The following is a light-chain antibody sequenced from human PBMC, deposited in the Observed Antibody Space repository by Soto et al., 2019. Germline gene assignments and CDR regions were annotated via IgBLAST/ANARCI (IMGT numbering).Light chain of an antibody. Sequence: QSVLTQPASLSGSPGQSITISCTGTSSDVGAYNYVSWYQQHPGKVPKLMIYDVTNRPSGVSNRFSGSKSGNTASLTITGLQAEDEADYYCSSYTRTSTYVFGAGTKVTVL. CDR3: SSYTRTSTYV. V-gene: IGLV2-14*01. J-gene: IGLJ1*01. CDR1: SSDVGAYNY. CDR2: DVT.